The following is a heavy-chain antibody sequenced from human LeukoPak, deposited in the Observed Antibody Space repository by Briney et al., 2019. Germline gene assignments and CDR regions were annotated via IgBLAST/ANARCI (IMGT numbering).Heavy chain of an antibody. CDR1: GYTFTSYY. V-gene: IGHV1-2*02. CDR2: INPNSGGT. CDR3: ARDPVLGDFWSGYENNWFDP. J-gene: IGHJ5*02. Sequence: ASVKVSCKASGYTFTSYYMHWVRQAPGQGLEWMGWINPNSGGTNYAQKFQGRVTMTRDTSISTAYVELSRLRSDDTAVYYCARDPVLGDFWSGYENNWFDPWGQGTLVTVSS. D-gene: IGHD3-3*01.